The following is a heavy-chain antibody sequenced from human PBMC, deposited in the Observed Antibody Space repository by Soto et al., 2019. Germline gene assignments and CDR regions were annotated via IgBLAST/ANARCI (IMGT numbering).Heavy chain of an antibody. J-gene: IGHJ5*02. CDR3: VRDQYSGYDFAL. CDR2: IPSRGRP. Sequence: SETLSLTCSVSGASIAGCSYYWVWVRQPPGKGLEWIGYIPSRGRPFYNPSLTSRGTISADSSKNQLSLQLTSVTAADTAVYYCVRDQYSGYDFALWGQGNLVTVS. D-gene: IGHD5-12*01. V-gene: IGHV4-30-4*01. CDR1: GASIAGCSYY.